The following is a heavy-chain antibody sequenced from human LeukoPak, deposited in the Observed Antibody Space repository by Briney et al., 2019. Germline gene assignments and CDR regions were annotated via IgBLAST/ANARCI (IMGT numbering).Heavy chain of an antibody. V-gene: IGHV1-2*02. D-gene: IGHD3-22*01. Sequence: ASVKVSCKASGYTFTGYYMHWVRQAPGQGLEWMGWINPNSGGTNYAQKFQGRVTMTRDTSISTAYMELSRLRSGDTAVYYCARRTNYYDSSGYHFDYWGQGTLVTVSS. J-gene: IGHJ4*02. CDR1: GYTFTGYY. CDR3: ARRTNYYDSSGYHFDY. CDR2: INPNSGGT.